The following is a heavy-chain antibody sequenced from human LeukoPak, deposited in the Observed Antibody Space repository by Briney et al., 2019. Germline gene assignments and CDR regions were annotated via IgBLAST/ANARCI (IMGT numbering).Heavy chain of an antibody. CDR2: INAGNGNT. V-gene: IGHV1-3*01. Sequence: GASVKVSCKASEYIFTDYAINWVRQAPGQRLEWMGWINAGNGNTKYSQEFQGRVTITRDTSASTAYMELSSLTSEDTAVYYCARGRWSATTATYYLDFWGQGTLVTVSS. D-gene: IGHD5-24*01. J-gene: IGHJ4*02. CDR3: ARGRWSATTATYYLDF. CDR1: EYIFTDYA.